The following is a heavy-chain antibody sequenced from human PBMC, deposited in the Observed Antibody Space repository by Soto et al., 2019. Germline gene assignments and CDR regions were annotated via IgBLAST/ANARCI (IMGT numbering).Heavy chain of an antibody. Sequence: QITLKDSGPTLVKPTQTLTLTCTFSGFSLSTSGVGVGWIRQHPGKALEWLALIYWYDDKRYSPSLKSRLTITKDTSKNQVVLTMTNMYTVDTATYYCAHALYGSGSDPNWFAPWGQGTLVTVSS. CDR1: GFSLSTSGVG. V-gene: IGHV2-5*01. J-gene: IGHJ5*02. CDR2: IYWYDDK. D-gene: IGHD3-10*01. CDR3: AHALYGSGSDPNWFAP.